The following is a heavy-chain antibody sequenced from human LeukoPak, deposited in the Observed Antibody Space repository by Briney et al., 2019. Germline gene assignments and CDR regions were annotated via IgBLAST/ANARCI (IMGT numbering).Heavy chain of an antibody. V-gene: IGHV3-33*01. CDR1: GFTFSSYG. D-gene: IGHD2-2*02. CDR3: ARAHGDCSSTSCYMDFDF. J-gene: IGHJ4*02. Sequence: PGRSLRLSCAASGFTFSSYGMHWVRQAPGKGLEWVAVIFDDGSSEYYADSVKGRFTISRDDSKNTLYVKMNSLRAEDTAVYYCARAHGDCSSTSCYMDFDFWGQGTLVTVSS. CDR2: IFDDGSSE.